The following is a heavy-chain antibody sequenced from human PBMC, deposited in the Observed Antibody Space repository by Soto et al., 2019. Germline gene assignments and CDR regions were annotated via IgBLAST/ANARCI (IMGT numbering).Heavy chain of an antibody. J-gene: IGHJ5*02. V-gene: IGHV3-9*01. D-gene: IGHD6-19*01. CDR2: ISLNSGSI. CDR1: GFTFDDYA. Sequence: PGGSLRLSCAASGFTFDDYAMHWVRQAPGKGLEWVSGISLNSGSIGYADSVKGRFTISRDNAKNSLYLQMNSLRAEDTALYYCAKDISLSSGSRGFDPWGQGTLVTVSS. CDR3: AKDISLSSGSRGFDP.